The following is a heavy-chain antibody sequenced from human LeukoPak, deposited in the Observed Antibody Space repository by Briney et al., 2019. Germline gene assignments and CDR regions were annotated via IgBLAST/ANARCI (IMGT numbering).Heavy chain of an antibody. D-gene: IGHD3-22*01. CDR2: INPNSGGT. CDR3: ARDYYDSSGYSRFDP. Sequence: GASVKVSCKASGYTFTGYYMHWVRQAPGQGLEWMGWINPNSGGTDYAQKFQGRVTMTRDTSISTAYMEVSRLRSDDTAVYYCARDYYDSSGYSRFDPWGPGTGVTVSS. V-gene: IGHV1-2*02. CDR1: GYTFTGYY. J-gene: IGHJ5*02.